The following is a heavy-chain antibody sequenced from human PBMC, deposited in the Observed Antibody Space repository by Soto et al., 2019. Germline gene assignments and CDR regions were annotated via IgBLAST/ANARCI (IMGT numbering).Heavy chain of an antibody. CDR1: GGSLSGYY. Sequence: PSETLSLTWAVYGGSLSGYYWIWIRQPPGKGLEWIGDINHSGSTNYNPSLKSRVTISVDTSKNQFSLRLNSVTAADTAVYYCASLRFLEWLFEGWFDPWGQGTLVTVSS. J-gene: IGHJ5*02. CDR2: INHSGST. CDR3: ASLRFLEWLFEGWFDP. V-gene: IGHV4-34*01. D-gene: IGHD3-3*01.